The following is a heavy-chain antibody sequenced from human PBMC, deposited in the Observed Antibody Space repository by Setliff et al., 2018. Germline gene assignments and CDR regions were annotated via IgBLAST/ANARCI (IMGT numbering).Heavy chain of an antibody. Sequence: GESLKISCKGSGYSFTSYWIGWVRQMPGKGLEWMGIIYPGDSDTRYSPSFQGQVTISADKSISTAYLQWSSLKASDTAMYYCAGLTYYYDSSGLNAFDIWGQGTMVTVSS. V-gene: IGHV5-51*01. J-gene: IGHJ3*02. CDR3: AGLTYYYDSSGLNAFDI. CDR2: IYPGDSDT. D-gene: IGHD3-22*01. CDR1: GYSFTSYW.